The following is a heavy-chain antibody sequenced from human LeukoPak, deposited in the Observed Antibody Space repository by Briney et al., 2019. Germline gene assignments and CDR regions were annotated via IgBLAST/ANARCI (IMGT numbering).Heavy chain of an antibody. CDR3: AREDCSSTSCSFDP. CDR2: INPNSGGT. J-gene: IGHJ5*02. V-gene: IGHV1-2*02. Sequence: ASVKVSCKASGYTFTGYYMHWVRQAPGQGLEWMGWINPNSGGTNYAQKFQGRVTMTRDTSISTAYMELSRLRSDDTAVYYCAREDCSSTSCSFDPWGQATLVTVSS. D-gene: IGHD2-2*01. CDR1: GYTFTGYY.